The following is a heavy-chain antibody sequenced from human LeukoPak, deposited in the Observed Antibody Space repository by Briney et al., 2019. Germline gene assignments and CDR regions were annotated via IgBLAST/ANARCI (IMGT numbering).Heavy chain of an antibody. J-gene: IGHJ5*02. Sequence: WASVKVSFKASGGTFSSYAISWVRQAPGQGLEWMGGIIPIFGIANYAQKFQGRVTITADKSTSTAYMELSSLRSEDTAVYYCATRGGDSSGWFDPWGQGTLVTVSS. D-gene: IGHD6-19*01. CDR1: GGTFSSYA. V-gene: IGHV1-69*10. CDR2: IIPIFGIA. CDR3: ATRGGDSSGWFDP.